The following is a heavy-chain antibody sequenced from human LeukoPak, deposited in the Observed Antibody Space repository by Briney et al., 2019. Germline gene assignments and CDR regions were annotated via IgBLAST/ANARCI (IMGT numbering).Heavy chain of an antibody. J-gene: IGHJ4*02. CDR2: ISYDGSNK. Sequence: PGRSLRLSCAASGFTFSSYGMHWVRQAPGKGLEWVAVISYDGSNKYYADSVKGRFTISRDNSKNTLYLQMNSLRAEDTAVYYCAKDYYGSGSFDYWGQGTLVTVSS. CDR1: GFTFSSYG. CDR3: AKDYYGSGSFDY. D-gene: IGHD3-10*01. V-gene: IGHV3-30*18.